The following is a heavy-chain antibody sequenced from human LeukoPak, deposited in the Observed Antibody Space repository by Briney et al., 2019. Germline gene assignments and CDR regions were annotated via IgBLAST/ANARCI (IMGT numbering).Heavy chain of an antibody. CDR3: AKERYSSGWWNFDY. CDR1: GFTFSSYA. Sequence: GGSLRLSCAASGFTFSSYAMSWVRQAPGKRLEWVSAISGSGGTYYADSVKGRFTISRDNSKNTLYLQMNSLRAEDTAVYYCAKERYSSGWWNFDYWGQGTLVTVSS. J-gene: IGHJ4*02. D-gene: IGHD6-19*01. CDR2: ISGSGGT. V-gene: IGHV3-23*01.